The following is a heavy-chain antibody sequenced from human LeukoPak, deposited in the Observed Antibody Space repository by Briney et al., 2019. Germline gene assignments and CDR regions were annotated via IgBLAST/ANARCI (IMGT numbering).Heavy chain of an antibody. D-gene: IGHD6-19*01. Sequence: GGSLRLSCAASGFTFSSYAMSWVRQAPGKGLEWVSAISGSGGSTYYADSVKGRFTISRDNSKNTVYLQMNSLRAEDTAVYYCARALSSTTGWYYFDHWGQGTLVTVSS. CDR2: ISGSGGST. V-gene: IGHV3-23*01. CDR3: ARALSSTTGWYYFDH. CDR1: GFTFSSYA. J-gene: IGHJ4*02.